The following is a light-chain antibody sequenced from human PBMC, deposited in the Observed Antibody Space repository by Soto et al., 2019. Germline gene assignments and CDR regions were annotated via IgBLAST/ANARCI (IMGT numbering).Light chain of an antibody. J-gene: IGKJ1*01. CDR2: KAS. CDR3: QHYNTYPWT. V-gene: IGKV1-5*03. CDR1: QSISSW. Sequence: DIQMTQSPSILSASVGDRVTITCGASQSISSWLAWYQQKPGKAPNLLIHKASHLESGVPSRFSGSGSGTEFTLTISSLQPGDFATYYCQHYNTYPWTFGQGTKVDNK.